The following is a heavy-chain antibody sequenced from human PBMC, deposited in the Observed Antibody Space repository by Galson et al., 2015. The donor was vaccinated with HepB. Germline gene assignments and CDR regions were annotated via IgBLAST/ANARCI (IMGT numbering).Heavy chain of an antibody. CDR1: GFTFSSYA. J-gene: IGHJ3*02. CDR2: ISYDGSNK. D-gene: IGHD3-10*01. V-gene: IGHV3-30*04. CDR3: ARENPGSAFDI. Sequence: SLRLSCAASGFTFSSYAMHWVRQAPGKGLEWVAVISYDGSNKYYADSAKGRFTISRDNSKNTLYLQMNSLRAEDTAVYYCARENPGSAFDIWGQGTMVTVSS.